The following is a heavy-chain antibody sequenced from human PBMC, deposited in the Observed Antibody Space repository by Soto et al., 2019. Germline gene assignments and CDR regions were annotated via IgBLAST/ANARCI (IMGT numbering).Heavy chain of an antibody. V-gene: IGHV3-23*01. J-gene: IGHJ4*02. CDR3: ARSRSGAVADSFDF. Sequence: PGGSLRLSCAASGFTFSTYAMSWVRRAPGKGLEWVSTIGSSDAYTYYVASVRGRFTISRDNSKNTVHLEMNSLRDDDTALYYCARSRSGAVADSFDFWGQGTRVTVSS. CDR2: IGSSDAYT. CDR1: GFTFSTYA. D-gene: IGHD3-10*01.